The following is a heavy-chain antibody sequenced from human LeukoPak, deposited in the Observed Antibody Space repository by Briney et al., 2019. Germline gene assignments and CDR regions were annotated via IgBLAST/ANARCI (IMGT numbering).Heavy chain of an antibody. Sequence: GRSLRLSCAASGFTFSSYGMHWVRQAPGKGLEWVAVISYDGSNKYYADSVKGRFTISRDNSKNTLYLQMNSLRAEDTAVYYCAKSWYRYCSGGSCYSPFDYWGQGTLVTVSS. J-gene: IGHJ4*02. CDR2: ISYDGSNK. D-gene: IGHD2-15*01. CDR3: AKSWYRYCSGGSCYSPFDY. CDR1: GFTFSSYG. V-gene: IGHV3-30*18.